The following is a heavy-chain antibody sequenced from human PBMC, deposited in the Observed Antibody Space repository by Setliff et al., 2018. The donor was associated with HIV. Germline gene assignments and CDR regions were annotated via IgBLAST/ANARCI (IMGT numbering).Heavy chain of an antibody. CDR1: GFTFGRYW. Sequence: PGGSLRLSCAASGFTFGRYWMGWVSQAPGKGLEWVANIKQDESEKYYVDSVKGRFTISRDNAKNSLYLQMNSLRAEDTAVYYCARLVGDCSAGRCYGSDRVLDYWGQGTLVTVSS. V-gene: IGHV3-7*03. CDR3: ARLVGDCSAGRCYGSDRVLDY. CDR2: IKQDESEK. D-gene: IGHD2-15*01. J-gene: IGHJ4*02.